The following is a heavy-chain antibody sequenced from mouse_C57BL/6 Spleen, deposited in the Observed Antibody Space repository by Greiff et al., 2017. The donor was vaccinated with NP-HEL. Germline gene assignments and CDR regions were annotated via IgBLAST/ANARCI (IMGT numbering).Heavy chain of an antibody. Sequence: VQLQQSGPELVKPGASVKISCKASGYAFSSSWMNWVKQRPGKGLEWIGRIYPGDGDTNYNGKFKGKATLTADKSSSTAYMQLSSLTSEDSAVYFGASFSSGYGYAMDYWGQGTSVTVSS. D-gene: IGHD3-2*02. CDR3: ASFSSGYGYAMDY. CDR1: GYAFSSSW. CDR2: IYPGDGDT. V-gene: IGHV1-82*01. J-gene: IGHJ4*01.